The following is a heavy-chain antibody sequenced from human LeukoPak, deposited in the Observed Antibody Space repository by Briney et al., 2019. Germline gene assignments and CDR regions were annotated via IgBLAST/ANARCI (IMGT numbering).Heavy chain of an antibody. CDR3: ARELSSYYYYYMDV. CDR2: ISSSGSTI. CDR1: GFTFSSYE. J-gene: IGHJ6*03. D-gene: IGHD2-15*01. Sequence: GGSLRLSCAASGFTFSSYEMNWVRQAPGKGREWVSYISSSGSTIYYADSVKGRFTISRDNAKNTLYLQMNSLRAEDTAVYYCARELSSYYYYYMDVWGKGTTVTVSS. V-gene: IGHV3-48*03.